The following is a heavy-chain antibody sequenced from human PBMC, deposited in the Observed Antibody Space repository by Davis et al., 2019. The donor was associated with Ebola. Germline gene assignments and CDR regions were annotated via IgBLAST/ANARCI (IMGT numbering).Heavy chain of an antibody. Sequence: GESLKISCAASGFTVSSNYMSWVRQAPGKGLEWVSVIYSGGSTYYADSVKGRFTISRDNSKTTLYLQMNSLRAEDTAVYYCARGPSEDYWGQGTLVTVSS. V-gene: IGHV3-53*01. CDR2: IYSGGST. J-gene: IGHJ4*02. CDR3: ARGPSEDY. CDR1: GFTVSSNY.